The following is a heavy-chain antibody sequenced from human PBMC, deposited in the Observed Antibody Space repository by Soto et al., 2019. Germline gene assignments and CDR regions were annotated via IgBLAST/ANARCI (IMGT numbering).Heavy chain of an antibody. J-gene: IGHJ5*02. V-gene: IGHV4-59*08. CDR1: GGSISSYY. CDR3: ARHGRSYNWFDP. CDR2: IYYSGST. Sequence: SETLSLTCTVSGGSISSYYWSWIRQPPGKGLEWIGYIYYSGSTNYNPSLKSRVTISVDTSKNQFSLKLSSVTAADTAVYYCARHGRSYNWFDPWGQGTLVTVSS. D-gene: IGHD1-26*01.